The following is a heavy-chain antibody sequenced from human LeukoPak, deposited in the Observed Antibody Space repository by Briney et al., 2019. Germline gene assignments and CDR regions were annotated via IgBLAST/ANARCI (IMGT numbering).Heavy chain of an antibody. CDR3: ARDPVSSGWHGYYYYGMDV. V-gene: IGHV4-39*07. D-gene: IGHD6-19*01. CDR1: GGSISSSSYY. J-gene: IGHJ6*02. Sequence: SETLSLTCTVSGGSISSSSYYWGWIRQPPGKGLEWIGSIYYSGSTYYNPSLKSRVTISVDTSKNQFSLKLSSVTAADTAVYYCARDPVSSGWHGYYYYGMDVWGQGTTVTVSS. CDR2: IYYSGST.